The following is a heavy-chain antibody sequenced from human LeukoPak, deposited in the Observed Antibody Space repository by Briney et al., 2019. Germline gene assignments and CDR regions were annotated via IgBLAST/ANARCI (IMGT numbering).Heavy chain of an antibody. Sequence: GGSLRLSCAASGFTFSSYAMSWVRQAPGKGLEWVSAISGSGGSTYYADSVKGRFTISRDNSKNTLYLQMNSLRAEDTAVYYCPKRFQPYYYGMDVWGQGTTVTVSS. D-gene: IGHD1-14*01. CDR1: GFTFSSYA. V-gene: IGHV3-23*01. J-gene: IGHJ6*02. CDR3: PKRFQPYYYGMDV. CDR2: ISGSGGST.